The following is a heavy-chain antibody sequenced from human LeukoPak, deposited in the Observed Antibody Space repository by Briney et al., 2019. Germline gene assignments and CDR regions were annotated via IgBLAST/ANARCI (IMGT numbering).Heavy chain of an antibody. J-gene: IGHJ4*02. CDR1: GYTFTSYA. CDR2: ISADNGNT. V-gene: IGHV1-18*01. D-gene: IGHD5-18*01. CDR3: ARSNRWIQLWLGGYFDY. Sequence: ASVKVSCKASGYTFTSYAISWVRQAPGQGLEWMGWISADNGNTDYAQRFQGRVTMTTDTSASTAYMELRSLRSEDTAVYYCARSNRWIQLWLGGYFDYWGQGTLVTVSS.